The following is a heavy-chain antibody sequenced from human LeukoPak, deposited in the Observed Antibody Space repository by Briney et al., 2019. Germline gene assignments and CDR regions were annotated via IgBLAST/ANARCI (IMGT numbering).Heavy chain of an antibody. CDR1: GFTFSNYA. J-gene: IGHJ4*02. CDR2: ISGSGDNT. CDR3: ARVVRECHDY. Sequence: PGGSLRLSCAASGFTFSNYAMSWVRQAPGKGLEWVSAISGSGDNTYYADSVKGRFTISRDNSKNTLYLQMNSLRAEDTAVYYCARVVRECHDYWGQGTLVTVSS. V-gene: IGHV3-23*01. D-gene: IGHD3-10*01.